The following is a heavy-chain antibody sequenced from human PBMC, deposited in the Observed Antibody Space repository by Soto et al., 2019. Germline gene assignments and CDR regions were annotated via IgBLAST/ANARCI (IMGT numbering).Heavy chain of an antibody. V-gene: IGHV4-4*07. CDR3: VASLAASGLNWLDP. CDR1: GGSISEKY. Sequence: SETLSLTCIVSGGSISEKYWNWVRQPPGKGLEWIGLIFANGHTDYNPSLKSRVTMSVDASKNQFSLRLTSMTAADTAVYYCVASLAASGLNWLDPWGRGTLVTVS. D-gene: IGHD6-13*01. CDR2: IFANGHT. J-gene: IGHJ5*02.